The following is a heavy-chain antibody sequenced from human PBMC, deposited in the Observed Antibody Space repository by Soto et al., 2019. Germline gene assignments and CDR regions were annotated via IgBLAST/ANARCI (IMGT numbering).Heavy chain of an antibody. CDR1: GGSFSGYY. V-gene: IGHV4-34*01. Sequence: SETLSLTCAVYGGSFSGYYWSWIRQAPGKGLEWIGNTHYSGSANYNPSLKSRVTISVDTSNSQVSLRLSSVTAADTAIYYCARTANWLDPWGQGTLVTVSS. J-gene: IGHJ5*02. CDR2: THYSGSA. CDR3: ARTANWLDP.